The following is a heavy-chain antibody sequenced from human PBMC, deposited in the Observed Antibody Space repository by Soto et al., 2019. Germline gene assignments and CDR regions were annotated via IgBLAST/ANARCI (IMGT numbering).Heavy chain of an antibody. D-gene: IGHD3-22*01. CDR1: GFTFNSYG. V-gene: IGHV3-33*01. CDR2: IWYDGSNE. CDR3: ATPQDYDGCLDS. Sequence: PGGSLRLSCAASGFTFNSYGMHWVRQAPGKGLEWVAVIWYDGSNEYYADSVKGRFTISRDNSKNTLYLQMNSLRAEDTAVYYCATPQDYDGCLDSWGQGTLVTVSS. J-gene: IGHJ4*02.